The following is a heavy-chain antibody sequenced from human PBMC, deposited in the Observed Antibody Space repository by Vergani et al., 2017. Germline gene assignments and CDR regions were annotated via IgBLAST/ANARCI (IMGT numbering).Heavy chain of an antibody. Sequence: QLQLQESGPGLVKPSETLSLTCTVSGGSISSSSYYWGWIRQPPEKGLEWIGIIYHVGSTYYNPSLKSRVTISVDTSKNQFSLKLSSVTAADTAVYYCARGYCSSTSCFNWFDPWGQGTLVTVSS. CDR2: IYHVGST. CDR3: ARGYCSSTSCFNWFDP. V-gene: IGHV4-39*07. D-gene: IGHD2-2*01. CDR1: GGSISSSSYY. J-gene: IGHJ5*02.